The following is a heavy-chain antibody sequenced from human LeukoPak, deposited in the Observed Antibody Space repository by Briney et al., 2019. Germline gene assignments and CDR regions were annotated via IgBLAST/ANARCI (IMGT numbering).Heavy chain of an antibody. CDR1: GYTFTSYD. V-gene: IGHV1-18*01. D-gene: IGHD2-2*01. CDR3: ARVEAYCTRTSCHDY. J-gene: IGHJ4*02. CDR2: ISAYSGNR. Sequence: ASVKVSCKASGYTFTSYDISWVRQAPGQGLEWMGWISAYSGNRNYAQKLQGRVTMTTDTSTSTAYMELRSLRSDDTAVYYCARVEAYCTRTSCHDYWGQGTLVTVSS.